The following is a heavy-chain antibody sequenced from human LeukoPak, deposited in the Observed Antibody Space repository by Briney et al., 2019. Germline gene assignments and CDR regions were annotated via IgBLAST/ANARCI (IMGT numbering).Heavy chain of an antibody. Sequence: SVTLSLTCVVYGGTFRGYYWNWIRQSPGKGLEWIGEINHSGSTTYNPAFKSRVTISVDTSRRQFSLKLNSLAAADTALYFCARSLLWPTGAFDIWGQGTMATVSS. D-gene: IGHD2/OR15-2a*01. J-gene: IGHJ3*02. V-gene: IGHV4-34*01. CDR1: GGTFRGYY. CDR3: ARSLLWPTGAFDI. CDR2: INHSGST.